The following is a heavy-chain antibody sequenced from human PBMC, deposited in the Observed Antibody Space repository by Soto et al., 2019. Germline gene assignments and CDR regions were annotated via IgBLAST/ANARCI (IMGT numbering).Heavy chain of an antibody. CDR2: INPSGGST. J-gene: IGHJ4*02. Sequence: GASVKVSCKASGYTFTSYYMHWVRQAPGQGLEWMGIINPSGGSTIYAQKFQGRVTMTRDTSTSTFYMDLSSLRSEDTAIYYCARDSVLVPSALYYFDYWGQGTLVTVSS. V-gene: IGHV1-46*03. CDR1: GYTFTSYY. CDR3: ARDSVLVPSALYYFDY. D-gene: IGHD2-2*01.